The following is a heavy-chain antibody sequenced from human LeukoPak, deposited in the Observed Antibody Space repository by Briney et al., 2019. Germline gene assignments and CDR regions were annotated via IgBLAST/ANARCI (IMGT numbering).Heavy chain of an antibody. CDR3: ARSYDFWSGYLDY. CDR1: GFTFSSYS. CDR2: ISSSSSYI. V-gene: IGHV3-21*01. Sequence: PGGSLRLSCAASGFTFSSYSMNWVRQALGKGLEWVSSISSSSSYIYYADSVKGRFTISRDNAKNSLYLQMNSLRAEDTAVYYCARSYDFWSGYLDYWGQGTLVTVSS. J-gene: IGHJ4*02. D-gene: IGHD3-3*01.